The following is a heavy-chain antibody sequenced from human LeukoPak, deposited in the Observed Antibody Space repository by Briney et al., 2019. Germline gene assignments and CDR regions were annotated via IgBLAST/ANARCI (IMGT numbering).Heavy chain of an antibody. V-gene: IGHV3-23*01. CDR1: GFTFSSYA. D-gene: IGHD3-3*01. CDR3: ATPLTITIFGVVRY. Sequence: GGSLRLSCAASGFTFSSYAMSWVRQAPGKGLEWVSAISGSGGSTYYADSVKGRFTISRDNSKNTLYLQMNSLRAEDTAVYYCATPLTITIFGVVRYWGQGTLVTVSS. J-gene: IGHJ4*02. CDR2: ISGSGGST.